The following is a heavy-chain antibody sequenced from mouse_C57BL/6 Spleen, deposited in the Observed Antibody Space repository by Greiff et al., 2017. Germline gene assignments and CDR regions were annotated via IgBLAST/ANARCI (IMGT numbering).Heavy chain of an antibody. Sequence: EVQLQQSVAELVRPGASVKLSCTASGFNINNTYMHWVKQRPEQGLEWIGRIDPANGNTQYAPKFQGKATITADTSSNTAYLQLSSLTSEDTAIYYCASYDCDEEAWFAYWGQGTLVTVSA. CDR3: ASYDCDEEAWFAY. CDR2: IDPANGNT. CDR1: GFNINNTY. J-gene: IGHJ3*01. V-gene: IGHV14-3*01. D-gene: IGHD2-4*01.